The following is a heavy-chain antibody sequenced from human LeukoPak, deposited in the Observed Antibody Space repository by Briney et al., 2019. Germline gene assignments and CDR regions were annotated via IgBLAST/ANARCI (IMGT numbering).Heavy chain of an antibody. CDR3: ARERRPGSWLVRHGNAFDI. CDR1: GFTFSSYA. V-gene: IGHV3-30*04. Sequence: GGSLRLSCAASGFTFSSYAMHWVRQAPGKGLEWVAVISYDGSNKYYADSVKGRFTISRDNSKNTLYLQMNSLRAEDTAVYYCARERRPGSWLVRHGNAFDIWGQGTMVTVSS. D-gene: IGHD6-19*01. CDR2: ISYDGSNK. J-gene: IGHJ3*02.